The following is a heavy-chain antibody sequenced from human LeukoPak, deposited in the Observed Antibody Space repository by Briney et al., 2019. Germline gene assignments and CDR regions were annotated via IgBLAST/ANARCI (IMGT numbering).Heavy chain of an antibody. D-gene: IGHD6-13*01. Sequence: PSETLSLTCAVYGGSFSGYYWSWIRQPPGKGLERIGEINHSGSTSYNPSLKSRVTISVDTSKNQFSLKLSSVTAADTAVYYCARSRIVSSSWYYYYGMDVWGQGTTVTVSS. CDR1: GGSFSGYY. CDR2: INHSGST. V-gene: IGHV4-34*01. CDR3: ARSRIVSSSWYYYYGMDV. J-gene: IGHJ6*02.